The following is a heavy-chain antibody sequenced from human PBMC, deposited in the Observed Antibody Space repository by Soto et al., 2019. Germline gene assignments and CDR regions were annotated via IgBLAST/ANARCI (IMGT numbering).Heavy chain of an antibody. J-gene: IGHJ4*02. CDR2: IKQDGSEK. CDR1: GFTFSSYW. Sequence: GGSLRLSCAASGFTFSSYWMSWVRQAPGKGLEWVANIKQDGSEKYYVDSVKGRFTISRDNSKNTLYLQMNSLRAEGTAVYYCAKDRIAVVTHTLDYWGQGTLVTVS. V-gene: IGHV3-7*03. CDR3: AKDRIAVVTHTLDY. D-gene: IGHD2-15*01.